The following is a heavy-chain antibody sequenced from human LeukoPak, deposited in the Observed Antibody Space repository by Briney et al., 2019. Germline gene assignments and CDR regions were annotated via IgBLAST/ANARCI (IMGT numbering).Heavy chain of an antibody. CDR3: ARGEDIAVAGHYYYYGMDV. D-gene: IGHD6-19*01. Sequence: ASVKVSCKASGGTFSSYAISWVRQAPGQGLEWMGGIIPIFGIANYAQKFQGRVTMTRNTSISTAYMELSSLRSEDTAVYYCARGEDIAVAGHYYYYGMDVWGQGTTVTVSS. CDR1: GGTFSSYA. CDR2: IIPIFGIA. V-gene: IGHV1-69*10. J-gene: IGHJ6*02.